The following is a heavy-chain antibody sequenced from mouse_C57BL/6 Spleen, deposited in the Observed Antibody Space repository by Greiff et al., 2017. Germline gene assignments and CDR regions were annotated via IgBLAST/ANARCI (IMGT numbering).Heavy chain of an antibody. V-gene: IGHV1-20*01. CDR3: ARFPYDYDGYYFDY. D-gene: IGHD2-4*01. CDR1: GYSFTGYF. CDR2: INPYNGDT. J-gene: IGHJ2*01. Sequence: EVKLVESGPELVKPGDSVKISCKASGYSFTGYFMNWVMQSHGKSLEWIGRINPYNGDTFYNQKFKGKATVTVDKSSSTAHMELRSLTSEDSAVYYCARFPYDYDGYYFDYWGQGTTRTVSS.